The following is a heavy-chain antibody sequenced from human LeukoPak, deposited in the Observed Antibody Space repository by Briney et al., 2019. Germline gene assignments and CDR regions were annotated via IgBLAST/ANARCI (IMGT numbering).Heavy chain of an antibody. CDR2: IYYSGST. D-gene: IGHD3-3*01. CDR3: ARRGQTYYDFWSGYPSRKNAFDI. CDR1: GGSISSSSYY. Sequence: PSETLSLTCTVSGGSISSSSYYWGWIRQPPGKGLEWIGSIYYSGSTYYNPSLKSRVTISVDTSKNQFSLKLSSVTAADTAMYYCARRGQTYYDFWSGYPSRKNAFDIWGQGTMVTVSS. J-gene: IGHJ3*02. V-gene: IGHV4-39*01.